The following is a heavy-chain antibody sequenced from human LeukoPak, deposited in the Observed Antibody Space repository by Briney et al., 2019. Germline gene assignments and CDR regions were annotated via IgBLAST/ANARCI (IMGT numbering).Heavy chain of an antibody. CDR1: GGSISSTSYY. D-gene: IGHD3-22*01. J-gene: IGHJ4*02. CDR3: ARGGGSTDYYDSSGYF. Sequence: KPSETLSLTCTVSGGSISSTSYYWGWIRQPPGKGLEWIGSIYYSGSPYYNPSLKSRVTISVDTSKNQFSLKLSSVTAADTAVYYCARGGGSTDYYDSSGYFWGQGTLVTVSS. V-gene: IGHV4-39*07. CDR2: IYYSGSP.